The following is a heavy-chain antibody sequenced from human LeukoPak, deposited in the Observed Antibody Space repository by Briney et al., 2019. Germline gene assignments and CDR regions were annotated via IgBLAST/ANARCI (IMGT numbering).Heavy chain of an antibody. CDR1: GITLTNYG. CDR3: AKETSSYYYDSSGYYYFDY. J-gene: IGHJ4*02. Sequence: GGSLRLSCAVSGITLTNYGMTWVRQAPGKGLEWVAGISDTGGRTNYADSVKGRFTISRDNPKNTLYLQMNSLRAEDTAVYYCAKETSSYYYDSSGYYYFDYWGQGTLVTVSS. D-gene: IGHD3-22*01. CDR2: ISDTGGRT. V-gene: IGHV3-23*01.